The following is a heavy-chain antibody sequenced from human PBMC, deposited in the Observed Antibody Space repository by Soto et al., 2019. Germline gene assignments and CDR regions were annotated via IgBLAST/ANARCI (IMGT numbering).Heavy chain of an antibody. CDR1: GFTFSSYG. CDR2: ISYDGSNK. D-gene: IGHD2-15*01. Sequence: GGSLRLSCAASGFTFSSYGMHWVRQAPGKGLEWVAAISYDGSNKYYADSVKGRFTISRDNSKNTLYLQMNSLRAEDTAVYYCAVVAATAPVDYWGQGTLVTVSS. J-gene: IGHJ4*02. V-gene: IGHV3-30*03. CDR3: AVVAATAPVDY.